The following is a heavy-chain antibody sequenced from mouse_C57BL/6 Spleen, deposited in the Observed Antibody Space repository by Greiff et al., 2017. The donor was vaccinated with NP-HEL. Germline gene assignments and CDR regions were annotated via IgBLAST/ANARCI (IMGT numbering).Heavy chain of an antibody. V-gene: IGHV1-64*01. Sequence: QVQLQQPGAELVKPGASVKLSCKASGYTFTSYWMHWVKQRPGQGLEWIGMIHPNSGSTNYNEKFKSKATLTVDKSSSTAYMQLSSLTSEDSAVYYCARGNDGYYLFAYWGQGTLVTVSA. D-gene: IGHD2-3*01. CDR2: IHPNSGST. CDR3: ARGNDGYYLFAY. J-gene: IGHJ3*01. CDR1: GYTFTSYW.